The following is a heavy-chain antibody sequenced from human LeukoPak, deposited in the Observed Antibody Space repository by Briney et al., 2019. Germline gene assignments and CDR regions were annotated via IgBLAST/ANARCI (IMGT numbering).Heavy chain of an antibody. CDR2: ISSSSSTI. J-gene: IGHJ4*02. Sequence: GGSLRLSCAASGFTFSSYEMNWVRQAPGKGLEWVSYISSSSSTIYYADSVKGRFTISRDNAKNSLYLQMNSLRAEDTAVYYCARDRGFGYYWGQGTLVTVSS. CDR1: GFTFSSYE. CDR3: ARDRGFGYY. V-gene: IGHV3-48*01. D-gene: IGHD3-16*01.